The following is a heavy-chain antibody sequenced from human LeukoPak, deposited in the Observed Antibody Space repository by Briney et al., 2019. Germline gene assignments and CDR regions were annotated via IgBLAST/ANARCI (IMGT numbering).Heavy chain of an antibody. CDR1: GGSISSYY. V-gene: IGHV4-4*07. CDR3: AREGVGFRPLDY. CDR2: FSTSGST. D-gene: IGHD3-10*01. Sequence: SETLSLTCTVSGGSISSYYWSWSRQPAGMGLEWIGRFSTSGSTNYNPSLKSRVTMSVDTSKNQFSLRLSSVTAAGTAVYYCAREGVGFRPLDYWGQGTLLTVSS. J-gene: IGHJ4*02.